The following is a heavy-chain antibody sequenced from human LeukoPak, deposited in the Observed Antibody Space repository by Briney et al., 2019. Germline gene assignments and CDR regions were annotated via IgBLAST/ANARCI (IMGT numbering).Heavy chain of an antibody. D-gene: IGHD1-1*01. V-gene: IGHV1-2*02. CDR2: INPKSGVT. CDR1: VYTFTDYY. J-gene: IGHJ4*02. Sequence: GASVKVSCMASVYTFTDYYIHWVRQAPGQGVEWMGWINPKSGVTNYAQKFQGRVTMTRDTSIRTAYMELSRLRSEDTAVYYCARDGQGTGKTFDYWGQGTLVTVSS. CDR3: ARDGQGTGKTFDY.